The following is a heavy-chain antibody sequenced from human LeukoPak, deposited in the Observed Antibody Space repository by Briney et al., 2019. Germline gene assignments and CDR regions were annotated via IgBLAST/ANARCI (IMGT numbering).Heavy chain of an antibody. CDR1: GYTFTGYY. J-gene: IGHJ4*02. V-gene: IGHV1-2*06. Sequence: ASVKVSCKASGYTFTGYYMHWVGQAPGQGLEWMGRINPNSGGTNYAQKFQGRVTMTRDTSISTAYMELSRLRSDDTAVYYCARDPRLSYYDSSGYFSYWGQGTLVTVSS. CDR3: ARDPRLSYYDSSGYFSY. D-gene: IGHD3-22*01. CDR2: INPNSGGT.